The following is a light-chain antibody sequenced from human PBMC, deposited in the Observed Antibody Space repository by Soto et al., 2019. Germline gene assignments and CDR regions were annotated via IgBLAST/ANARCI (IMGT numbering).Light chain of an antibody. V-gene: IGKV3-15*01. CDR2: GAF. CDR3: QQYTNCPSWT. Sequence: EKVMTQSPATLSMSAGERATLSCRASQSVNSYLAWYQQKPGQAPRLLIYGAFTRATGIPARFSGSGSGTEFTLTISSLQSEDFAVYYCQQYTNCPSWTFGQGTKVEIK. CDR1: QSVNSY. J-gene: IGKJ1*01.